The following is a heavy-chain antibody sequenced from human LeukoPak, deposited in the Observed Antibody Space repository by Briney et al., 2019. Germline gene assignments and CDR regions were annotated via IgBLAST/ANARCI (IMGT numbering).Heavy chain of an antibody. V-gene: IGHV1-69*06. D-gene: IGHD3-10*01. J-gene: IGHJ3*02. CDR3: ERQTTMVRGVFDAFDI. CDR2: IIPIFGTA. Sequence: GSSVKVSCMASVGTFSSYAISWVRQAPGQGLEWMGGIIPIFGTANYAQKFQGRVTITADKFTSTAYMELSSLRSEDTAVYSCERQTTMVRGVFDAFDIWGQGTMVTVSS. CDR1: VGTFSSYA.